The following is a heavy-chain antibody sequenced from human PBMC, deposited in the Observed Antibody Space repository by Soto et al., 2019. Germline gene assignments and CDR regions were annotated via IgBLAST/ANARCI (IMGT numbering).Heavy chain of an antibody. Sequence: QVQLVQSGAEVRRPGASVKVSCKASGYTCTSYDLNWVRQAPGQGLEWMAWMNAYSGNTGYAKKYQGRVTVTRDISLRTVYLDLRSHTFNDTAVYFCARYGGSASGYVDHWGPASPVTVSS. CDR1: GYTCTSYD. CDR3: ARYGGSASGYVDH. D-gene: IGHD6-19*01. J-gene: IGHJ2*01. V-gene: IGHV1-8*01. CDR2: MNAYSGNT.